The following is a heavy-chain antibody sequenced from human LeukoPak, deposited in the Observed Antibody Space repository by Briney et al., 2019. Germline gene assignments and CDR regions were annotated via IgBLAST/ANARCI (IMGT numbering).Heavy chain of an antibody. Sequence: PSETLSLTCTVSGGSISSYYWSWIRQPPGKGLEWIGYIYYSGSTNYNPSLKSRVTISVDTSKNQFSLKLSSVTAADTAVYYCARGQGLSSDWLNFDYWGQGALVTVSS. D-gene: IGHD6-19*01. CDR3: ARGQGLSSDWLNFDY. J-gene: IGHJ4*02. V-gene: IGHV4-59*12. CDR1: GGSISSYY. CDR2: IYYSGST.